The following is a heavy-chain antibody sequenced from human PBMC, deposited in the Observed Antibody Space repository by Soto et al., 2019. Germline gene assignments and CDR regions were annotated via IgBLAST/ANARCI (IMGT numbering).Heavy chain of an antibody. CDR3: ESYRGALYFES. CDR1: GRSMSSNY. CDR2: VFYGGT. D-gene: IGHD3-16*01. V-gene: IGHV4-59*01. Sequence: PSETLSLICSVSGRSMSSNYWSWIRQSPDKGLEWLGYVFYGGTDYNPSLGGRVSMSVETSKSQFSLKLTSVTVADTAVYYCESYRGALYFESWGRVIMVAVYS. J-gene: IGHJ4*02.